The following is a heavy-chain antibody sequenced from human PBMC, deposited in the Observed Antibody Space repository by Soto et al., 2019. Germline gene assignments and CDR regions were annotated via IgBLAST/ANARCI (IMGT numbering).Heavy chain of an antibody. CDR1: GGSISSGGYY. J-gene: IGHJ6*02. Sequence: SETLSLTCTVSGGSISSGGYYWSWIRQHPGKGLEWIGYIYYSGSTYYNPSLKSRVTISVDTSKNQFSLKLSFVTAADTAVYYCARAYSSSSLRSWSLRDPYNYYGMDAWGQGTTVT. CDR3: ARAYSSSSLRSWSLRDPYNYYGMDA. V-gene: IGHV4-31*03. D-gene: IGHD6-6*01. CDR2: IYYSGST.